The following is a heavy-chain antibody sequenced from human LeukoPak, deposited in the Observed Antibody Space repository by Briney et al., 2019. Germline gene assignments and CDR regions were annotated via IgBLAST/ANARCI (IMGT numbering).Heavy chain of an antibody. CDR2: IYTSGST. D-gene: IGHD4-17*01. Sequence: KPSETLSLTCTVSGGSISSYYWSWIRQPPGKGLEWIGYIYTSGSTNYNPSLRSRVTISVDTSKNQFSLKLSSVTAADTAVYYCARLNGYGDYRNWFDPWGQGTLVIVSS. CDR1: GGSISSYY. CDR3: ARLNGYGDYRNWFDP. V-gene: IGHV4-4*09. J-gene: IGHJ5*02.